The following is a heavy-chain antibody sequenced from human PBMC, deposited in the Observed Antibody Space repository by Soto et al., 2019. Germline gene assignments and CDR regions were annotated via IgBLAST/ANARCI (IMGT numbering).Heavy chain of an antibody. Sequence: PSGTLSLTCTVPGASITTGGYDWSWIRQHPGKGLEWIGYIYYRGRTYYNPSLKSRVTISLDTSMHHFSLEPTSGTAAAPAVSDGARGPDSSLLYDISGYLDYWGQGTLVTVSS. J-gene: IGHJ4*02. V-gene: IGHV4-31*03. CDR1: GASITTGGYD. CDR2: IYYRGRT. D-gene: IGHD3-22*01. CDR3: ARGPDSSLLYDISGYLDY.